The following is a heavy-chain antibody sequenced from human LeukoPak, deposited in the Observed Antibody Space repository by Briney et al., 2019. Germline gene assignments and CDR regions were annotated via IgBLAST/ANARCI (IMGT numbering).Heavy chain of an antibody. V-gene: IGHV1-69*04. CDR1: GGTCSSYA. J-gene: IGHJ3*02. CDR3: ARGDIVVVLAANAFDI. Sequence: SVNVSCQGSGGTCSSYASSWVRQAPGQVLEWMVRIIPIFGIADYAQKFRGRVTITADKSTSTAYMELSSLRSEDTAVYYCARGDIVVVLAANAFDIWGQGTMVAVSS. CDR2: IIPIFGIA. D-gene: IGHD2-2*01.